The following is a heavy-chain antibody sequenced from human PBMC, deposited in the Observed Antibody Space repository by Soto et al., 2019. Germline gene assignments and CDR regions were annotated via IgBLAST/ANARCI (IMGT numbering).Heavy chain of an antibody. J-gene: IGHJ5*02. V-gene: IGHV1-69*12. CDR3: ARGGASRYCSGGSCYDLTWFDP. CDR1: GGTFSSYA. CDR2: IIPIFGTA. D-gene: IGHD2-15*01. Sequence: QVQLVQSGAEVKKPGSSVKVSCKASGGTFSSYAISWVRQAPGQGLEWMGGIIPIFGTANYAQKFQGRVTITADESTSTGYMELSSLRSEDTAVYYCARGGASRYCSGGSCYDLTWFDPWGQGTLVTVST.